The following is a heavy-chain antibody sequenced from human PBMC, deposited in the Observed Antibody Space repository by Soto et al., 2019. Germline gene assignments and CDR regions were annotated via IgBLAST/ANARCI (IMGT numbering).Heavy chain of an antibody. CDR2: ISYSGNT. Sequence: QVQLQESGPGLVKPSQTLSLTCTVSGGSISSGGYFWSWIRQQPGKGLEWIGHISYSGNTNYSPSLKSRLTMSVDTKSQFSLKLTSVTAADTAIYYCATLFYYYDSRGYAEYYFDHWGQGALVTVSS. V-gene: IGHV4-31*03. D-gene: IGHD3-22*01. J-gene: IGHJ4*02. CDR3: ATLFYYYDSRGYAEYYFDH. CDR1: GGSISSGGYF.